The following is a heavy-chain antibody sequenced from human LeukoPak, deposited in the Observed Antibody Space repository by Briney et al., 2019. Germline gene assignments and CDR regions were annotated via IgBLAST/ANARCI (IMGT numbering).Heavy chain of an antibody. Sequence: SETLSLTCAVYGGSFSGYYWSWIRQPPGKGLEWIGEINHSGSTNYNPSLKSRVTISVDTSKNQFSLKLSSVTAADTAVYYCARVIGLVVVISKPEEFLHAFDIWGQRTMVTVSS. CDR2: INHSGST. D-gene: IGHD3-22*01. CDR1: GGSFSGYY. CDR3: ARVIGLVVVISKPEEFLHAFDI. J-gene: IGHJ3*02. V-gene: IGHV4-34*01.